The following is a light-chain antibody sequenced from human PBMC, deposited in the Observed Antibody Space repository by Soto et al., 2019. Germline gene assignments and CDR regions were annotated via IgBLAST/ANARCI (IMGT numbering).Light chain of an antibody. J-gene: IGLJ3*02. V-gene: IGLV1-44*01. CDR3: AEWDDSLSGPV. CDR2: NNN. Sequence: QSVLTQPPSASGTPGQMVTISCSGSRASIGSNTVTWYQHLPGAAPKLLVYNNNQRPSGVPDRFSGSKSDTSASLAISGLQFEDEAVYYCAEWDDSLSGPVFGGGTQLTVL. CDR1: RASIGSNT.